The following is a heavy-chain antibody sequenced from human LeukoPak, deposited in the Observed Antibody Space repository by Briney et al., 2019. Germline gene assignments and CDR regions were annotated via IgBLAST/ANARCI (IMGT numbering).Heavy chain of an antibody. CDR1: GGSFSGCY. D-gene: IGHD3-10*01. CDR2: INHSGNT. Sequence: SETLSLTCAVYGGSFSGCYWSWIRQPPGKGLEWIGEINHSGNTNYNPSLKSRVTISVDTSKNQFSLKLSSVTAADTAVYYCTRRTWVGYDYWGQGTLVTVSS. V-gene: IGHV4-34*01. J-gene: IGHJ4*02. CDR3: TRRTWVGYDY.